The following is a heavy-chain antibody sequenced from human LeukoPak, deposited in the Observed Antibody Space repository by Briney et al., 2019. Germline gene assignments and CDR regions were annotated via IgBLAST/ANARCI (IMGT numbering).Heavy chain of an antibody. J-gene: IGHJ1*01. CDR1: GDSVSRSDSY. CDR3: ARRRYYDGSGYLE. V-gene: IGHV4-39*01. CDR2: IYYSGRT. Sequence: SETLSLTCSVSGDSVSRSDSYWDWIRQPPGKGLEWIGTIYYSGRTYYSPSLKSRVTMSVDPSNNQCSLNLRSVTAADTAVYYCARRRYYDGSGYLEWGQGALLSVSS. D-gene: IGHD3-22*01.